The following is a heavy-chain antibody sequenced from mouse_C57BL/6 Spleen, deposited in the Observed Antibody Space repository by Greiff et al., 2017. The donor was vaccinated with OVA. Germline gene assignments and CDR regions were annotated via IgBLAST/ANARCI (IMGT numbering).Heavy chain of an antibody. CDR3: ARERDVSYYAKDY. J-gene: IGHJ4*01. CDR1: GYSFTGYY. Sequence: VQLQQSGPELVKPGASVKISCKASGYSFTGYYMNWVKQSPEKSLEWIGEINPSTGGTTYNQKFKAKATLTVDKSSSTAYMQLKSLTSEDSSVYYCARERDVSYYAKDYWGQGTSVTVSS. D-gene: IGHD3-3*01. V-gene: IGHV1-42*01. CDR2: INPSTGGT.